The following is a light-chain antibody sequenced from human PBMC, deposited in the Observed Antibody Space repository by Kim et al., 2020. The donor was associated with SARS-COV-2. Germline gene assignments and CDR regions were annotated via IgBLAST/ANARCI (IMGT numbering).Light chain of an antibody. CDR3: QQSYSTPYT. Sequence: DIQMTQSPSSLSASVGDRVTITCRASQRISNYLNWYQQKPGKAPKLLIYAASSLQSGVPSRFSGSGSGTDFTLTISSLQREDFATYYCQQSYSTPYTFGQGTKLEIK. CDR1: QRISNY. CDR2: AAS. J-gene: IGKJ2*01. V-gene: IGKV1-39*01.